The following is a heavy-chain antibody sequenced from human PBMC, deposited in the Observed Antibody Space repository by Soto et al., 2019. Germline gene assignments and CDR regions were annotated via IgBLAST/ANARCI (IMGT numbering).Heavy chain of an antibody. Sequence: EVQLVESGGDLVQLGRSLRLACAASGFKFDDYAMHWVRQAPGKGLEWVSGISWKSGSMNYADSVKGRFTISRDNAKNSLYLQMNSLRSEDTALYYCAKDIYDILTGYSRGDGLDLWGHGTMVTVSS. D-gene: IGHD3-9*01. V-gene: IGHV3-9*01. CDR1: GFKFDDYA. J-gene: IGHJ3*01. CDR3: AKDIYDILTGYSRGDGLDL. CDR2: ISWKSGSM.